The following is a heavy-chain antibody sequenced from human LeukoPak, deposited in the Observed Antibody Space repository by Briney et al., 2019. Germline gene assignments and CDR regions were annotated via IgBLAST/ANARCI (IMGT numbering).Heavy chain of an antibody. D-gene: IGHD3-3*01. CDR2: IYYSGST. V-gene: IGHV4-59*08. CDR1: GSSIRSYY. Sequence: PSETLSLTCTVSGSSIRSYYWSWIRKPPGKRLEWIGYIYYSGSTNYNPSLKSRVTISIDTSKNQFSLKLSSVTAADTAVYYCARVLDGVFWSGAFDYWGQGTLVTVSS. CDR3: ARVLDGVFWSGAFDY. J-gene: IGHJ4*02.